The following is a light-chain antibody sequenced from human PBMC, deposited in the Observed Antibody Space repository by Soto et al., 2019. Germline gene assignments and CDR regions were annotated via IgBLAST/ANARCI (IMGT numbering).Light chain of an antibody. Sequence: IVMTQSPGTLSVSPGERATLSCRASQSVSSNYLAWYQQKPGQTPRLLIYGASTRATGIPDRFSGSGSGTDFTLTISRLEPEDSAVFYCQQYGTSEIIFGQGTRLEIK. CDR1: QSVSSNY. V-gene: IGKV3-20*01. CDR2: GAS. CDR3: QQYGTSEII. J-gene: IGKJ5*01.